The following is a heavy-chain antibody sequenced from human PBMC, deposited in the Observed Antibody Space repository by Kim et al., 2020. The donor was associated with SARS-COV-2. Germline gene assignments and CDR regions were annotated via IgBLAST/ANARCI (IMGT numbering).Heavy chain of an antibody. J-gene: IGHJ3*02. CDR2: IIPILGIA. V-gene: IGHV1-69*04. D-gene: IGHD2-2*01. CDR1: GGTFSSYA. CDR3: AREGEGAPGCSSTSCYSSRAFDI. Sequence: SVKVSCKASGGTFSSYAISWVRQAPGQGLEWMGRIIPILGIANYAQKFQGRVTITADKSTSTAYMELSSLRSEDTAVYYCAREGEGAPGCSSTSCYSSRAFDIWGQGTMVTVSS.